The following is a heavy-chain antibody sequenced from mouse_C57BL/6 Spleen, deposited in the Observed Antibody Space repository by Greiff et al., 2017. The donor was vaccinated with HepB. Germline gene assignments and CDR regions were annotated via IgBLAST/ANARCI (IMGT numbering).Heavy chain of an antibody. J-gene: IGHJ4*01. CDR3: TTPFYDYDSYYAMDY. CDR2: IDPENGDT. CDR1: GFNIKDDY. V-gene: IGHV14-4*01. D-gene: IGHD2-4*01. Sequence: VQLQQSGAELVRPGASVKLSCTASGFNIKDDYMHWVKQRPEQGLEWIGWIDPENGDTEYASKFQGKATITADTSSNTAYLQLSSLTSEDTAVYYCTTPFYDYDSYYAMDYWGQGTSVTVSS.